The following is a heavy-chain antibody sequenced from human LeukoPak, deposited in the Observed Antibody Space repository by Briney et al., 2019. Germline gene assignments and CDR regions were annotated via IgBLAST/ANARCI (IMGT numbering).Heavy chain of an antibody. V-gene: IGHV3-30*02. D-gene: IGHD3-3*01. Sequence: GGSLRLSCAASGFTFSSYGMHRVRQAPGKGLEWVAFIRYDGSNKYYADSVKGRFTISRDNSKNTLYLQMNSLRAEDTAVYYCAKVGVSEPLETYYDFWSGYSFGYWGQGTLVTVSS. J-gene: IGHJ4*02. CDR1: GFTFSSYG. CDR3: AKVGVSEPLETYYDFWSGYSFGY. CDR2: IRYDGSNK.